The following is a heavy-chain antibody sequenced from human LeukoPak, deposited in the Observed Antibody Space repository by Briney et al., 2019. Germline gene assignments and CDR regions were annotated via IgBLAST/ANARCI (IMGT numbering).Heavy chain of an antibody. CDR1: GFTFSSYA. CDR3: AKGFTMIVVVPGDFDY. V-gene: IGHV3-23*01. D-gene: IGHD3-22*01. CDR2: ISGSGGST. J-gene: IGHJ4*02. Sequence: GGSLRLSCAASGFTFSSYAMSWVRQAPGEGLEWVSAISGSGGSTYYADSVKGRFTISRDNSKNTLYLQMNSLRAEDTAVYYCAKGFTMIVVVPGDFDYWGQGTLVTVSS.